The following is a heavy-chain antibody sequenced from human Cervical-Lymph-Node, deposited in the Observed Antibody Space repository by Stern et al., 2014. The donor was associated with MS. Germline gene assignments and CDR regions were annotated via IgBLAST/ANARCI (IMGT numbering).Heavy chain of an antibody. CDR3: ARMMGSGYRHYFDY. Sequence: VTLKESGPALVKPTQTLTLTCTFSGFSLVTSGVRVSWIRQPPGKALEWLARIDWNDKTFYNTSLMTRLTISKDPSKNQVVLTMTNVDPVDTATYYCARMMGSGYRHYFDYWGQGTPVTVS. J-gene: IGHJ4*02. CDR2: IDWNDKT. V-gene: IGHV2-70*04. CDR1: GFSLVTSGVR. D-gene: IGHD3-3*01.